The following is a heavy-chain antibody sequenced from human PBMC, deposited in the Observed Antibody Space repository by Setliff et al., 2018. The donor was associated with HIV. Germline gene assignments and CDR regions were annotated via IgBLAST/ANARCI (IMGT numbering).Heavy chain of an antibody. CDR3: AKYTRDGSIFYYMDV. CDR2: VLRGGSPT. V-gene: IGHV3-23*03. J-gene: IGHJ6*03. Sequence: PGGSLRLSCAAPGFSFSDHAMSWVRRAPGMGLEWLSVVLRGGSPTYSADSVKGRFTISRDDSKNTVYLEMRSLRAEDTAVYFCAKYTRDGSIFYYMDVWGKGTTVTVSS. D-gene: IGHD3-3*01. CDR1: GFSFSDHA.